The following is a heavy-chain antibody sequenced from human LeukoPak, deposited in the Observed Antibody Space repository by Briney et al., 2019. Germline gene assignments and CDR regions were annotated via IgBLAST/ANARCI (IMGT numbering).Heavy chain of an antibody. CDR3: AKDREYYDFWSGYYFLGGSDY. CDR2: ISGSGGST. CDR1: GFTFSSYW. J-gene: IGHJ4*02. D-gene: IGHD3-3*01. Sequence: GGSLRLSCAASGFTFSSYWMSWVRQAPGKGLEWVSAISGSGGSTYYADSVKGRFTISRDNSKNTLYLQMNSLRAEDTAVYYCAKDREYYDFWSGYYFLGGSDYWGQGTLVTVSS. V-gene: IGHV3-23*01.